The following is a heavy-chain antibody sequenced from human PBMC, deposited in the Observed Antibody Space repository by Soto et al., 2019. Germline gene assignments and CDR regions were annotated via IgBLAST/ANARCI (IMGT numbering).Heavy chain of an antibody. V-gene: IGHV4-30-2*01. J-gene: IGHJ5*02. CDR1: GGSISNGGYS. CDR3: ARVTGP. Sequence: PSETLSLTYAVSGGSISNGGYSWSWIRQPPGKGLEWIGYIYHSGSTYYNPSLKSRVTISVDRSKNQFSLKLSSVTDADTAVYYCARVTGPWGQGTLVTVSS. CDR2: IYHSGST.